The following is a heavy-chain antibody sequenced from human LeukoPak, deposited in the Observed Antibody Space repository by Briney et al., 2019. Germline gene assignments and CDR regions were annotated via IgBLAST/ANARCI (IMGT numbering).Heavy chain of an antibody. CDR1: GGSFSSYY. CDR3: ARGRLARSPYFDY. J-gene: IGHJ4*02. V-gene: IGHV4-59*01. CDR2: IYYSGST. Sequence: ASETLSLTCTVSGGSFSSYYWSWIRQPPGKGLEWIGYIYYSGSTDYNPSLKSRVTISVETSKNQFSLNLSSVTAADTAVYYCARGRLARSPYFDYWGQGTLVTVSS. D-gene: IGHD6-19*01.